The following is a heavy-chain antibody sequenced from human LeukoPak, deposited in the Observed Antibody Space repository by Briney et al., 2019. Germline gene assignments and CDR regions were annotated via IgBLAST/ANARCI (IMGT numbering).Heavy chain of an antibody. CDR2: IRSKANSYAT. D-gene: IGHD4-23*01. J-gene: IGHJ4*02. CDR3: TKPRNHGGLDY. CDR1: GFTFSGSA. V-gene: IGHV3-73*01. Sequence: GGSLRLSCAASGFTFSGSAMHWVRQASGKGLEWVGRIRSKANSYATAYAASVKGRFTISRDDSKNTAYLQMNSLKTEDTAVYYCTKPRNHGGLDYWGQGTLVTVSS.